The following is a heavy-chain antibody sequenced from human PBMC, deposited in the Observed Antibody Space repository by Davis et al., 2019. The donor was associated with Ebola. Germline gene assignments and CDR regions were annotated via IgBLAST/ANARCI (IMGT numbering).Heavy chain of an antibody. CDR3: AKGGSGWPSDYSYGMGV. CDR1: GFPFSSYA. J-gene: IGHJ6*04. Sequence: GGSLRLSCAASGFPFSSYAMTWARQAPGKGLEWVSAITSSGGSTYYADSVKGRFTISRDNSKNTLYLQMNSLTVEDTAVYYCAKGGSGWPSDYSYGMGVWGKGTTVTVSS. V-gene: IGHV3-23*01. CDR2: ITSSGGST. D-gene: IGHD6-19*01.